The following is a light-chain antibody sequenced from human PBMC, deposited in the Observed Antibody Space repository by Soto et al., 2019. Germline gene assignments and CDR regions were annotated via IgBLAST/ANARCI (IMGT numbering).Light chain of an antibody. CDR3: SSYTTSNSWV. Sequence: QSALTQPASVSGSPGQSITISCTGTSRDFSDHNHVPWYQHHPGKAPKLIIYEVSNRPSGVSNRFSGSKSGNTASLTISGLQAEDEADYYCSSYTTSNSWVFGGGTKLTVL. CDR2: EVS. J-gene: IGLJ3*02. V-gene: IGLV2-14*01. CDR1: SRDFSDHNH.